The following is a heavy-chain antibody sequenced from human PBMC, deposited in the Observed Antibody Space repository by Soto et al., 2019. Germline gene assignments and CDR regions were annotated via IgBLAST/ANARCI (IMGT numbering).Heavy chain of an antibody. J-gene: IGHJ6*02. V-gene: IGHV3-33*01. D-gene: IGHD6-19*01. CDR1: GFTFSGHA. CDR2: IWYDGSNK. CDR3: ARDGQSLAPYALDV. Sequence: QVQVVESGGGVVQPERSLRLSCTASGFTFSGHAMHWVRQPPGKGLEWVAQIWYDGSNKYYADSVKGRFTISRDNSKNTLYVQMDSLRVEDTAVYYCARDGQSLAPYALDVWGQGTSVTVSS.